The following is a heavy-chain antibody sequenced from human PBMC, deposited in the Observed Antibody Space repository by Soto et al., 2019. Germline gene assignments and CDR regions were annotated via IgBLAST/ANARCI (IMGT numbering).Heavy chain of an antibody. D-gene: IGHD3-16*01. V-gene: IGHV4-39*01. J-gene: IGHJ6*02. CDR1: GGSISRSRYY. CDR2: IYSSGYT. CDR3: ARHNGPLYVGYYYDMDV. Sequence: SDTLSLTCTVSGGSISRSRYYWGWIRPPPGKGLEWIGSIYSSGYTYYNPSLKSRVTISVDTSKNQFSLKLSSVTAADTAVYYCARHNGPLYVGYYYDMDVWGQGTTVTVSS.